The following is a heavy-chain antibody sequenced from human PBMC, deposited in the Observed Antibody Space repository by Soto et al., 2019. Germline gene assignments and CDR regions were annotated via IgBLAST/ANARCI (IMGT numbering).Heavy chain of an antibody. V-gene: IGHV4-34*01. CDR2: INHSGST. CDR1: GRVFSDRY. Sequence: PETLYTTSSTCGRVFSDRYCTCMRKPPGSGLEWIGEINHSGSTNYNPSLKSRVTISVDTSKNQFSLKLTSVTAADTAVYYCARDKITGLFDYWGQGTPVTVSS. D-gene: IGHD2-8*02. CDR3: ARDKITGLFDY. J-gene: IGHJ4*02.